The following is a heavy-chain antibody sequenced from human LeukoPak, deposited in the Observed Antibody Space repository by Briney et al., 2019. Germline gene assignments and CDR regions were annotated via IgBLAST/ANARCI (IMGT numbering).Heavy chain of an antibody. J-gene: IGHJ2*01. Sequence: GGSLRLSCAASGFIFDDYAMHWVRHAPGKGLGGVSGISWNSGSLAYADSVKGPFTISRDNAKNSLYLQMNSLRTEDTALYYCARGLGGDQGYFDLWGRGTLATASS. CDR2: ISWNSGSL. V-gene: IGHV3-9*01. CDR1: GFIFDDYA. CDR3: ARGLGGDQGYFDL. D-gene: IGHD3-10*01.